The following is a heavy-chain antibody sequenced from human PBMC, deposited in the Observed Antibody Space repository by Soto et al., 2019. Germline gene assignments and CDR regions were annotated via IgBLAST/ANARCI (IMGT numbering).Heavy chain of an antibody. D-gene: IGHD6-19*01. CDR3: ARPKGTYSSGYYYFDF. CDR1: GGTFSTYA. CDR2: IIPLFGTA. Sequence: QVQLEQSGGEVKQPGSSVRVSCKTSGGTFSTYAINWVRQAPGQGLEWMGAIIPLFGTADYSQKFQGRVTITADESTSTAYMELSSLRFDDTAVYFCARPKGTYSSGYYYFDFWGRGTLVTVSS. J-gene: IGHJ4*02. V-gene: IGHV1-69*01.